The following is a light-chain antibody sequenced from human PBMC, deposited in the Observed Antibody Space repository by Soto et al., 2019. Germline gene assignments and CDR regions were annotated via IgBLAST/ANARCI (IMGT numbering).Light chain of an antibody. J-gene: IGLJ1*01. CDR1: GRGVGAYNL. V-gene: IGLV2-23*02. Sequence: SALRRVGYVYRSPGQSRRITYKGTGRGVGAYNLVSWYQQHPGKVPKLIIYEVNTRPSGISNRFSGSKSGDTASLTISGLQAEDEAAYFCCSYAGTVAYVFGTGTKVTVL. CDR2: EVN. CDR3: CSYAGTVAYV.